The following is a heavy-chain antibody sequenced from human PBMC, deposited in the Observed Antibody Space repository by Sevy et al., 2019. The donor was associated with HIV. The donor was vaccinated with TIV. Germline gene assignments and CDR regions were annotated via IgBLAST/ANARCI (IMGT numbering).Heavy chain of an antibody. CDR1: GFTFSSYG. CDR3: AKVAVAGKKPDYYYYMDV. D-gene: IGHD6-19*01. V-gene: IGHV3-33*06. CDR2: IWYDGSNK. Sequence: GGSLRLSCAASGFTFSSYGMHWVRQAPGKGLEWVAVIWYDGSNKYYADSVKGRFTISRDNSKNTLYLQMNSLRAEDTAVYYCAKVAVAGKKPDYYYYMDVWGKGTTVTVSS. J-gene: IGHJ6*03.